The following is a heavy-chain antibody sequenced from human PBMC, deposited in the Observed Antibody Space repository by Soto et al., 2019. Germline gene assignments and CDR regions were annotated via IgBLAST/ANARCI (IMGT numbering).Heavy chain of an antibody. D-gene: IGHD3-9*01. CDR1: GGTFSSYA. Sequence: QVQLVQSGAEVKKPGSSVTVSCKASGGTFSSYAISWVRQAPGQGLEWMGGIIPIFGTANYAQKVQGRVTISADESTSTAYMELSRLGSEDTAVYYCTAINYYVLTGYRSYYYGMDVWGQGTTVT. CDR3: TAINYYVLTGYRSYYYGMDV. V-gene: IGHV1-69*01. J-gene: IGHJ6*02. CDR2: IIPIFGTA.